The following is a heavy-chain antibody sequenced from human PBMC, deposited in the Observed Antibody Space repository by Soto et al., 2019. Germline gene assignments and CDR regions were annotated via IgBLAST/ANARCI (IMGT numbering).Heavy chain of an antibody. CDR3: AKDLSDAVGGVIVWGYFDY. CDR1: GFTFSSYG. J-gene: IGHJ4*02. V-gene: IGHV3-30*18. CDR2: ISYDGNNK. D-gene: IGHD3-16*01. Sequence: PGGSLRLSCAASGFTFSSYGMHWVGQAPGKGLEWVAVISYDGNNKNYIDSVKGRFAISRDNSKNTLYLQMNSLRPEDTAVYYCAKDLSDAVGGVIVWGYFDYWGQGTPVTVSS.